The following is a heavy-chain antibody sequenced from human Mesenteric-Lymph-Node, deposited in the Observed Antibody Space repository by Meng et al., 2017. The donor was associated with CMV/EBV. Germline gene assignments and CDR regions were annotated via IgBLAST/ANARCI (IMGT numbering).Heavy chain of an antibody. D-gene: IGHD6-13*01. V-gene: IGHV1-2*02. CDR2: INPTSGGI. Sequence: ASVKVSCKASGYTFTNYYMHWVRQAPGQGLEWMGWINPTSGGIKYVEKFEGRVTMTRDTSSNTACMELANLTSDDTAVYYCARRTGSWSPDWFDPWGQGTPVTVSS. CDR1: GYTFTNYY. J-gene: IGHJ5*02. CDR3: ARRTGSWSPDWFDP.